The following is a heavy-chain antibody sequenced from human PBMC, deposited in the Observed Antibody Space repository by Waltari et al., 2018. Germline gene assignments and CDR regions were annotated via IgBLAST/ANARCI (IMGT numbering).Heavy chain of an antibody. CDR2: IYHSGST. V-gene: IGHV4-38-2*01. J-gene: IGHJ3*02. CDR3: ARVLYYYGSGSSNPFDI. Sequence: QVQLQESGPGLVKPSETLSLTCAVSGYSISSGYYWGWIRPPPGKGLEWIGSIYHSGSTYYNPALKSRVTISVDTSKNQFSLKLSSVTAADTAVYYCARVLYYYGSGSSNPFDIWGQGTMVTVSS. D-gene: IGHD3-10*01. CDR1: GYSISSGYY.